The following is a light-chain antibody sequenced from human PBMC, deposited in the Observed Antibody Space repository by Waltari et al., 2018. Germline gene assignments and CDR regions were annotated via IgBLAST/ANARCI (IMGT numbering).Light chain of an antibody. CDR2: QES. CDR3: QAWDSSTVV. CDR1: KLGDKY. Sequence: SYEVTQPPSVSVSPGQTASITCSGDKLGDKYACWYQQKPGQSPVLVIYQESKRPAGIPERFSGSNSGNTATLTISGTQAMDEADYYCQAWDSSTVVFGGGTKLTVL. V-gene: IGLV3-1*01. J-gene: IGLJ2*01.